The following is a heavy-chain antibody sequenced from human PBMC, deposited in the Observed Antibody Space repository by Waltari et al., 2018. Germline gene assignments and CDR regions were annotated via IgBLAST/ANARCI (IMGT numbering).Heavy chain of an antibody. V-gene: IGHV3-30*04. Sequence: QVQLVESGGGVVQPGGSLRLSCPAPDFTFCSYAMHWVRQAPGKGLEWVAVISYNGRNIYYVDSVKGRFTISRDNSKKTLYMQMNSLTAEDTAVYYCARDYCDRANCHGMDVWGQGTTVTV. CDR2: ISYNGRNI. CDR3: ARDYCDRANCHGMDV. CDR1: DFTFCSYA. D-gene: IGHD3-22*01. J-gene: IGHJ6*02.